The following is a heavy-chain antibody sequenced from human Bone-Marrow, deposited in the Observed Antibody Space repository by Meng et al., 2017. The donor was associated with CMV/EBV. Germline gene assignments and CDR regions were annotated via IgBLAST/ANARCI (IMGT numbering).Heavy chain of an antibody. J-gene: IGHJ4*02. D-gene: IGHD6-13*01. V-gene: IGHV1-69*05. CDR3: ACGYSSSWYYFDY. CDR1: GGTFSSYA. Sequence: SVKVSCKASGGTFSSYAISWVRQAPGQGLEWMGGIIPIFDTANYAQKFQGRVTITTDESTSTAYMELSSLRSEDTAVYYCACGYSSSWYYFDYWGQGTLVTVSS. CDR2: IIPIFDTA.